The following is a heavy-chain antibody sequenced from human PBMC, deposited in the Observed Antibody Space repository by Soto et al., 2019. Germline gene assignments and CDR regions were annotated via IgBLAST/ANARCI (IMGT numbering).Heavy chain of an antibody. Sequence: SETLSLTCAVYGGSFSGYYWSWIRQPPEKGLEWIGEINHSGSTNYNPPLKSRVTISVDTSKNQFSLKLSSVTAADTAVYYCARGMGGRYCSGGSCYSLEFFPWYYFDYWGQGTLVTVSS. J-gene: IGHJ4*02. D-gene: IGHD2-15*01. CDR1: GGSFSGYY. V-gene: IGHV4-34*01. CDR2: INHSGST. CDR3: ARGMGGRYCSGGSCYSLEFFPWYYFDY.